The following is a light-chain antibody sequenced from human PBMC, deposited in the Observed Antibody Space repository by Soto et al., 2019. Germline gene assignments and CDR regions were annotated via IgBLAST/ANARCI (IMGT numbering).Light chain of an antibody. CDR2: DDS. V-gene: IGKV1-5*01. Sequence: DIQMTQSPSTLSASVGDRVTITCRASQSISSWLAWYQQKPGKAPKLLIYDDSSLESGVPSRFSGSGSVTEFTLTISILQPDDFATYYCQQYNSYSPTFGQGTKGQIK. CDR3: QQYNSYSPT. J-gene: IGKJ1*01. CDR1: QSISSW.